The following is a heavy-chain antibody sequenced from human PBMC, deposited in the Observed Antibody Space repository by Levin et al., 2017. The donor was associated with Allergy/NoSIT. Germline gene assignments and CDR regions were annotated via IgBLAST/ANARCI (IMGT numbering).Heavy chain of an antibody. Sequence: SETLSLTCTVSGGSISSSSYYWGWIRQPPGKGLEWIGSIYYSGSTYYNPSLKSRVTISVDTSKNQFSLKLSSVTAADTAVYYCAREEMITFGGVIPWGQGTLVTVSS. V-gene: IGHV4-39*07. CDR3: AREEMITFGGVIP. CDR2: IYYSGST. J-gene: IGHJ5*02. CDR1: GGSISSSSYY. D-gene: IGHD3-16*01.